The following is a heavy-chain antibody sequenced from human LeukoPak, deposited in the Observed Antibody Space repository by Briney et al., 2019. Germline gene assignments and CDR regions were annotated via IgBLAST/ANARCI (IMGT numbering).Heavy chain of an antibody. CDR2: ISGSGGST. V-gene: IGHV3-23*01. D-gene: IGHD2-2*02. CDR1: GFTFSSYA. CDR3: AKDNTPYCSSTSCYRWPHAFGI. J-gene: IGHJ3*02. Sequence: GGSLRLSCAASGFTFSSYAMSWVRQAPGKGLEWVSAISGSGGSTYYADSVKGRFTISRDNSKNTLYLQMNSLRAEDTAVYYCAKDNTPYCSSTSCYRWPHAFGIWGQGTMVTVSS.